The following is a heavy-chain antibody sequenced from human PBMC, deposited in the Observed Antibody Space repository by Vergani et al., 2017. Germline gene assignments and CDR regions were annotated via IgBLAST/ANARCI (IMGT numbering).Heavy chain of an antibody. CDR1: GFTFRLSP. D-gene: IGHD5-18*01. V-gene: IGHV3-30*01. J-gene: IGHJ4*02. CDR3: ARVGTWVQLWFELDY. CDR2: ISSDVSNK. Sequence: QVQLVESGGGVVQPRRSLPLSCPSSGFTFRLSPLHCVPPAPGNGRAWVPFISSDVSNKYYADSVKGRFSISRDNSKNTLYLQMNSLRPEDTAVYYCARVGTWVQLWFELDYWGQGTLVTVSS.